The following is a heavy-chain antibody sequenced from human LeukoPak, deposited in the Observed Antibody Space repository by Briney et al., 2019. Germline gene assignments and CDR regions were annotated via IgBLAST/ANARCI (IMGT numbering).Heavy chain of an antibody. V-gene: IGHV3-23*01. CDR3: AKRGVVIRVILVGFQKEAYYFDS. CDR1: GITLSNYG. Sequence: AVGSLRLSCAVSGITLSNYGMSWVRQAPGKGLVWVAGISGSGGGTYYADSVKGRFTISRDNPKNTLYLQMNSLRAEDTAVYFCAKRGVVIRVILVGFQKEAYYFDSWGQGALVTVSS. CDR2: ISGSGGGT. J-gene: IGHJ4*02. D-gene: IGHD3-22*01.